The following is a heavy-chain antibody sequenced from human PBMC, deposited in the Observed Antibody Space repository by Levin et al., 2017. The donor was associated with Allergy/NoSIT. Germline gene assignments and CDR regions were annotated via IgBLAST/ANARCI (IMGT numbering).Heavy chain of an antibody. CDR1: GGSFSGYY. CDR2: INHSGST. Sequence: PSETLSLTCAVYGGSFSGYYWSWIRQPPGKGLEWIGEINHSGSTNYNPSLKSRVTISVDTSKNQFSLKLSSVTAADTAVYYCARYCSGTTCPSGFDMWGQGTTVTVSS. J-gene: IGHJ3*02. V-gene: IGHV4-34*01. D-gene: IGHD2-2*01. CDR3: ARYCSGTTCPSGFDM.